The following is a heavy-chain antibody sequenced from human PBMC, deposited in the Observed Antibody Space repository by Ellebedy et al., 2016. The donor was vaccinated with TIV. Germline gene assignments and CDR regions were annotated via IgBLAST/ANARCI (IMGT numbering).Heavy chain of an antibody. CDR3: AMDGGRHAYFDY. CDR1: GGSISSYY. J-gene: IGHJ4*02. Sequence: SETLSLTCTVSGGSISSYYWSWIRQPPGKGLEWIGYIYYSGSTSYNPSLKSRVTISVDTSKNQFSLKLSSVTAADTAVYYCAMDGGRHAYFDYWGQGTLVTVSS. V-gene: IGHV4-59*01. D-gene: IGHD5-24*01. CDR2: IYYSGST.